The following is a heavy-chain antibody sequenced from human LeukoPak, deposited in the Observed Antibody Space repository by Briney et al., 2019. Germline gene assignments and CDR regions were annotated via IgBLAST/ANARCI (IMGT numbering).Heavy chain of an antibody. CDR3: VRHRGGDDSNDYYLFDF. J-gene: IGHJ4*02. D-gene: IGHD3-22*01. Sequence: GGSLRLSCAASGFTFSSYGMHWVRQAPCKGLEWVAFIRYDGSNKYYADSVKGRFTISRDNSKNTLYLQMNSLRAEDTAVYYCVRHRGGDDSNDYYLFDFWGQGTLVTVSS. V-gene: IGHV3-30*02. CDR1: GFTFSSYG. CDR2: IRYDGSNK.